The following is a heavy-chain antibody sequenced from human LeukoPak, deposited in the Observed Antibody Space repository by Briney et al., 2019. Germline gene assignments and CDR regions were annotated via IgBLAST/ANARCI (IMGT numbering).Heavy chain of an antibody. CDR2: ISYSGRT. D-gene: IGHD5-12*01. Sequence: PSETLSLTCTVSGGSISSSSYYWGWIRQPPGKGLEWIGSISYSGRTYYAPSLESRVTISMDTSKNQFSLNLNSVTAADTAVYCCARDRGYDFQDYWGQGTLVTVSS. CDR1: GGSISSSSYY. CDR3: ARDRGYDFQDY. J-gene: IGHJ4*02. V-gene: IGHV4-39*07.